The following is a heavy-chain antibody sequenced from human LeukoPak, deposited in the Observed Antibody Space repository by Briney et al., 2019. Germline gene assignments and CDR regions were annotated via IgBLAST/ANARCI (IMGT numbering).Heavy chain of an antibody. CDR1: GGTFSSYA. D-gene: IGHD3-16*02. CDR2: IIPIFGTA. Sequence: RASVKVSCKASGGTFSSYAISWVRQAPGQGLEWMGGIIPIFGTANYAQKFQGRVTITADESTSTAYMELSSLRSEDTAVYYCARLQGGGSYRNFDYWGQGTLVTVSS. J-gene: IGHJ4*02. V-gene: IGHV1-69*13. CDR3: ARLQGGGSYRNFDY.